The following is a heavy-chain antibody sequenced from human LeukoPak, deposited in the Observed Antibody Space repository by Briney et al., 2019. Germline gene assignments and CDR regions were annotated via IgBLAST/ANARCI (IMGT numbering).Heavy chain of an antibody. CDR1: GFTFDDYA. CDR3: AKGRSHYGDSDLFDY. Sequence: PGRSLRLSCAASGFTFDDYAMHWVRQAPGKGLEWVSAISGSGGSTYYADSVKGRFTISRDNSKNTLYLQMNSLRAEDTAVYYCAKGRSHYGDSDLFDYWGQGTLVTVSS. CDR2: ISGSGGST. D-gene: IGHD4-17*01. J-gene: IGHJ4*02. V-gene: IGHV3-23*01.